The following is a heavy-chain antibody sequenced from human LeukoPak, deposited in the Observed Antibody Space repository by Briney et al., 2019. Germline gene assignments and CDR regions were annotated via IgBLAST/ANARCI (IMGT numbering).Heavy chain of an antibody. J-gene: IGHJ4*02. D-gene: IGHD3-22*01. V-gene: IGHV1-18*01. CDR2: ISAYNGNT. Sequence: GASVKVSCKASGYTFTSYGISWVRQAPGQGLEWMGWISAYNGNTNYAQKLQGRVTMTTDTSTSTAYMELRSLRSDDTAVYYCARDSHRESYYDSSGYYLDLDYWGQGTLVTVSS. CDR3: ARDSHRESYYDSSGYYLDLDY. CDR1: GYTFTSYG.